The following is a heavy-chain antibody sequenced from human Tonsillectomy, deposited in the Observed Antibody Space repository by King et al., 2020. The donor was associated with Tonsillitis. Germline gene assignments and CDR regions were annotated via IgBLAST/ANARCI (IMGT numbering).Heavy chain of an antibody. D-gene: IGHD6-13*01. Sequence: VQLVESGGGLIQPGGSLRLSCAASGFTVSSNYMSWVRQAPGKGLEWVSVIYAGGSTYYADSVKGRFTISRDNSENTLYLQMNSLRAEDTAVYYCARDVAAAGFLWDWGQGTLVTVSS. CDR3: ARDVAAAGFLWD. V-gene: IGHV3-53*01. CDR1: GFTVSSNY. J-gene: IGHJ4*02. CDR2: IYAGGST.